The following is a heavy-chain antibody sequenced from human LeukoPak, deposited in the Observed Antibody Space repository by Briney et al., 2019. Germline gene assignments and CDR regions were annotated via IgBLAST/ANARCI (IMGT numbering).Heavy chain of an antibody. Sequence: PGGSLRLSCAATGFTFSSFVVSWVRQAPGKGLERVSSISGDGSRTHYADSVKGRFTISRDNSKNTVYLQMNSLRAEDTAVYYCAKEGVAVTTRGAYFDYWGRGTLVTVSS. D-gene: IGHD4-17*01. CDR1: GFTFSSFV. J-gene: IGHJ4*02. CDR3: AKEGVAVTTRGAYFDY. V-gene: IGHV3-23*01. CDR2: ISGDGSRT.